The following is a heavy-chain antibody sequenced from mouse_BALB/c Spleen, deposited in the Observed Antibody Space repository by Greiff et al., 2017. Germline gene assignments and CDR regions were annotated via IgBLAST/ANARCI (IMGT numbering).Heavy chain of an antibody. Sequence: QVQLKESGPGLVAPSQSLSITCTVSGFSLSRYSVHWVRQPPGKGLEWLGMIWGGGSTDYNSALKSRLSISKDNSKSQVFLKMNSLQTDDTAMYYCASTTVVARAMDYWGQGTSVTVSS. J-gene: IGHJ4*01. CDR2: IWGGGST. V-gene: IGHV2-6-4*01. CDR1: GFSLSRYS. CDR3: ASTTVVARAMDY. D-gene: IGHD1-1*01.